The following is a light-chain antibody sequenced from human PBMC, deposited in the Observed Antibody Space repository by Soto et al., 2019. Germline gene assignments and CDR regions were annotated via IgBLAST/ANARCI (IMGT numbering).Light chain of an antibody. CDR2: GAS. J-gene: IGKJ4*01. CDR3: LQYNDWPLT. V-gene: IGKV3D-15*01. CDR1: QSVDSN. Sequence: EIVMTQYPATLSVSPGDGATLSCRASQSVDSNLAWYQQKPGQTPRLLMYGASTRPTGIPARFSGSGSGTEFTLTISSLQSEDSAVYYCLQYNDWPLTFGGGTKVEIK.